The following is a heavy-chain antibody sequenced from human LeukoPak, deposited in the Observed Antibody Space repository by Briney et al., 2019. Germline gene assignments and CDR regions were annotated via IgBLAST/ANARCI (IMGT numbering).Heavy chain of an antibody. Sequence: PSETLSLTCTVSGGSISSYYWSWIRQPPGKGLEWIGYIYDSGSTKYNPSLKSRVTISVDTSKNQLSLRLSSATAADTAVYYCARADRYSGFDRHFDYWGRGTLVTVSS. J-gene: IGHJ4*02. CDR1: GGSISSYY. CDR2: IYDSGST. CDR3: ARADRYSGFDRHFDY. D-gene: IGHD5-12*01. V-gene: IGHV4-59*01.